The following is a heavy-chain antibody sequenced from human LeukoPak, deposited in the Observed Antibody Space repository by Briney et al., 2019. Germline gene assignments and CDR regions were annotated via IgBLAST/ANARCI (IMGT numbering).Heavy chain of an antibody. D-gene: IGHD6-6*01. CDR2: ISGSGGST. J-gene: IGHJ4*02. CDR3: AKGGYSSSSGYFDY. V-gene: IGHV3-23*01. Sequence: PGGSLRLSCAASGFTFSSYGMSWVRQASGKGLEWVSAISGSGGSTYYADSVKGRFTISRDNSKNTLYLQMNSLRAEDTAVYYCAKGGYSSSSGYFDYWGQGTLVTVSS. CDR1: GFTFSSYG.